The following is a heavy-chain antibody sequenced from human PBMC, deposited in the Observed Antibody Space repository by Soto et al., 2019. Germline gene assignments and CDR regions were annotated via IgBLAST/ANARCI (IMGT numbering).Heavy chain of an antibody. V-gene: IGHV3-30-3*01. D-gene: IGHD3-10*01. CDR1: GFTFSSYA. Sequence: GGSLRLSCAVSGFTFSSYAMHWVRQAPGKGLEWVAVISYDGSNKYYADSVKGRFTISRDNSKNTLYLQMNSLRAEDTAVYYCARPRGGVLLWFGGWFDPWGQGTLVTVSS. CDR2: ISYDGSNK. J-gene: IGHJ5*02. CDR3: ARPRGGVLLWFGGWFDP.